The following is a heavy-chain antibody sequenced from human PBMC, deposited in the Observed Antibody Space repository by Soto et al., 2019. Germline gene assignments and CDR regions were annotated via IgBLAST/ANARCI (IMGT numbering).Heavy chain of an antibody. CDR3: ARIPRYSFPTSDDLDS. CDR2: ITPIYPTT. Sequence: QVQLVQSGAEVRKPGSSVQVSCKASGGTFYTYTFSWVRQAPGQGLEWMGSITPIYPTTNYAEKFQGRLTVTADGSKNKAYMELNSLTSEDTAVYYCARIPRYSFPTSDDLDSWGQGTLVTVSS. CDR1: GGTFYTYT. V-gene: IGHV1-69*15. J-gene: IGHJ4*02. D-gene: IGHD5-18*01.